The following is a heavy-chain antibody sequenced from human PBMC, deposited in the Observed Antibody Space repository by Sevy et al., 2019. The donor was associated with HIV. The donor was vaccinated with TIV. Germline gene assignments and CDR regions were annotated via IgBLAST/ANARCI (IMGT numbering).Heavy chain of an antibody. CDR3: ARPRANYVDDYFFYAMDV. V-gene: IGHV3-30-3*01. D-gene: IGHD4-17*01. CDR2: ISNDGSDK. J-gene: IGHJ6*02. CDR1: GFAFTNYYA. Sequence: GGSLRLSCTASGFAFTNYYAMHWVRQAPGKGLEWVALISNDGSDKFYADSVKGRFTITRDNFKNKLYLQMNGLTTEDTAVDYCARPRANYVDDYFFYAMDVWGQGTTVTVSS.